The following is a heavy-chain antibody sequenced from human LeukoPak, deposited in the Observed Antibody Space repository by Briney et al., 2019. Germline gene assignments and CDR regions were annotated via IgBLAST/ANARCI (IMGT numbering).Heavy chain of an antibody. V-gene: IGHV3-23*01. D-gene: IGHD4-17*01. CDR3: ATALYGDPMYYFDY. J-gene: IGHJ4*02. CDR2: ISGSGGST. CDR1: GFTFSSNV. Sequence: GGSLRLSCAASGFTFSSNVMSWVRQAPGKGLEWVSAISGSGGSTYYADSVKGRFTISRDNSKNTLYLQMNSLRAEDTAVYYCATALYGDPMYYFDYWGQGTLVTVSS.